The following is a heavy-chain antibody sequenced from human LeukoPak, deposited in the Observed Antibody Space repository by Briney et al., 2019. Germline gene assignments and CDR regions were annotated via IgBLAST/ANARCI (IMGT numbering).Heavy chain of an antibody. CDR1: GYTFTGHY. CDR2: INPKNAGT. J-gene: IGHJ4*02. Sequence: GASVKVSCKASGYTFTGHYIHWVRQAPGQGLEWMGWINPKNAGTNYAQKFQGRVTMTRDTSTGTAHMELSRLRSDDSAVYYCARTLYIAAAPGGFDYWGQGTLVAVSS. CDR3: ARTLYIAAAPGGFDY. V-gene: IGHV1-2*02. D-gene: IGHD6-13*01.